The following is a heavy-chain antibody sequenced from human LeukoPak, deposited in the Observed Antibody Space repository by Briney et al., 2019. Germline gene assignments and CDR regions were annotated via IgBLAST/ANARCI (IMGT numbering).Heavy chain of an antibody. D-gene: IGHD5-18*01. CDR3: TKGTIWLPFDY. J-gene: IGHJ4*02. CDR2: IRDRGGDT. Sequence: GGSLRLSCAASGFAFSSYAMSWVRQAPGKGLEWVSSIRDRGGDTYYADSVKGRFTISRDNSKNTLYLQMNSLRAEDTAVYYCTKGTIWLPFDYWGQGTLVTVSS. V-gene: IGHV3-23*01. CDR1: GFAFSSYA.